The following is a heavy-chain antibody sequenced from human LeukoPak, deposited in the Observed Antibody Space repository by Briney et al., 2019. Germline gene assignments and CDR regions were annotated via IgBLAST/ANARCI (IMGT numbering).Heavy chain of an antibody. CDR3: ARKFAAPHFRYGDYNHWFDP. CDR2: IYYSGST. J-gene: IGHJ5*02. Sequence: SETLSLTCTVSGGSISSYYWSWIRQPPGKGLEWIGYIYYSGSTNYNPSLKSRVTISVDTSKNQFSLKLSSVTAADTAVYYCARKFAAPHFRYGDYNHWFDPWGQGTLVTVSS. V-gene: IGHV4-59*01. D-gene: IGHD4-17*01. CDR1: GGSISSYY.